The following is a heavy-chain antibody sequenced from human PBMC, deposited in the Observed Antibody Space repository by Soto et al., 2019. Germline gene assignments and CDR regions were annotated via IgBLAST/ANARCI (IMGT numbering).Heavy chain of an antibody. CDR2: IHPSGDT. D-gene: IGHD2-15*01. J-gene: IGHJ1*01. Sequence: EASVKVSCKASGYKFTTYFIHWVRQAPGQGLEWMGMIHPSGDTDYAQKFRGRVTMTIDTSTTTAYMELRNLTSEDTAVYFSGRGYCTTSTCSGDFQFWGQGTLVTVSS. V-gene: IGHV1-46*01. CDR3: GRGYCTTSTCSGDFQF. CDR1: GYKFTTYF.